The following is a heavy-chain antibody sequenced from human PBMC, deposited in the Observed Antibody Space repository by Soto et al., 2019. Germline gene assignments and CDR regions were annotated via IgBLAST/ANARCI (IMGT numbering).Heavy chain of an antibody. D-gene: IGHD3-3*01. V-gene: IGHV1-18*04. Sequence: VKVSCKASGYSFTDYGVSWVRQAPGQGLEWMGWISAYSGNTHYAQKFQDRVTMTTDASTTTAYMELRSLTSDDTAVYYCARAATTFGVVTKIDFWGQGALVTVSS. CDR3: ARAATTFGVVTKIDF. J-gene: IGHJ4*02. CDR1: GYSFTDYG. CDR2: ISAYSGNT.